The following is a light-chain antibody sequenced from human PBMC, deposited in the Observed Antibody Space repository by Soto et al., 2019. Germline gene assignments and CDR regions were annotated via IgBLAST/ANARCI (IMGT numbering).Light chain of an antibody. CDR2: EVS. V-gene: IGLV2-18*02. CDR3: RSFTSSSTYV. CDR1: SSDVGSYNR. Sequence: QSARTQPPSVSGSPGQSVTISCTGTSSDVGSYNRVSWYQQPPGTAPKLMIYEVSNRPSGVPDRFSGSKSGNTASLTISGLQAEDEADYYCRSFTSSSTYVFGTGTKVTVL. J-gene: IGLJ1*01.